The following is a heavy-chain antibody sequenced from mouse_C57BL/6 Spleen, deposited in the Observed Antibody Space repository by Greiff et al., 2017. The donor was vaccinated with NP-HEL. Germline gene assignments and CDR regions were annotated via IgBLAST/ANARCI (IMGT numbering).Heavy chain of an antibody. CDR3: ARAQFRYYFDY. CDR2: INYDGSST. Sequence: EVNVVESEGGLVQPGSSMKLSCTASGFTFSDYYMAWVRQVPEKGLEWVANINYDGSSTYYLDSLKSRFIISRDNAKNILYLQMSSLKSEDTATYYCARAQFRYYFDYWGQGTTLTVSS. CDR1: GFTFSDYY. D-gene: IGHD2-14*01. V-gene: IGHV5-16*01. J-gene: IGHJ2*01.